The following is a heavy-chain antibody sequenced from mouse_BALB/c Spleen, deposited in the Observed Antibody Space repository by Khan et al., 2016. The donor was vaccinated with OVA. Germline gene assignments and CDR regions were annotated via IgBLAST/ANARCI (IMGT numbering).Heavy chain of an antibody. CDR1: GFTFTNYG. CDR2: INTYTGEP. D-gene: IGHD6-1*01. V-gene: IGHV9-3-1*01. Sequence: QIQLVQSGPELKKPGETVQISCKASGFTFTNYGMNWVKQTPGKGLKWMGWINTYTGEPTFADDFKGRFAFSLETSASTVYLQINSLKNEDTATDICARVEYNETMDCWGQGTSVTVSS. J-gene: IGHJ4*01. CDR3: ARVEYNETMDC.